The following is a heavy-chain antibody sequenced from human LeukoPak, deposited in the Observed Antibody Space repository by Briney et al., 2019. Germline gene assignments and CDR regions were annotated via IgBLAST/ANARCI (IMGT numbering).Heavy chain of an antibody. D-gene: IGHD3-3*01. CDR2: IYYSMST. CDR1: LVSICSYL. V-gene: IGHV4-59*01. Sequence: NPSETLSLTCTDSLVSICSYLWSCIRQPPGKGLEWIGYIYYSMSTNYNPSLNSRVTMSVDTSKNQFSLTLSSVTAAPTAVFYCAGDITILVLIGHRFDYWRQGTLVTVSS. J-gene: IGHJ4*02. CDR3: AGDITILVLIGHRFDY.